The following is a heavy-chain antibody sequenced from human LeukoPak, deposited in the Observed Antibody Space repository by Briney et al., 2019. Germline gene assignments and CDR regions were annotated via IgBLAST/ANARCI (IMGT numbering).Heavy chain of an antibody. CDR1: GGSFSGYY. Sequence: SETLSLTCAVYGGSFSGYYWSWIRQPPGKGLEWIGEINHSGSTNYNPSLKSRVTMSVDTSKNQFSLKLSSVTAADTAVYYCAREVAAAFMDVWGKGTTVTVSS. CDR2: INHSGST. CDR3: AREVAAAFMDV. D-gene: IGHD6-13*01. J-gene: IGHJ6*03. V-gene: IGHV4-34*01.